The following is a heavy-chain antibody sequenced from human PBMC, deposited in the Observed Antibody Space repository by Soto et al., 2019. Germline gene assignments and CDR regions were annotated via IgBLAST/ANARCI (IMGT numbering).Heavy chain of an antibody. CDR2: INPNSGGT. CDR3: ARISQYTYEESYSSGWYYFDY. J-gene: IGHJ4*02. V-gene: IGHV1-2*04. CDR1: GYTFTGYY. D-gene: IGHD6-19*01. Sequence: QVQLVQSGAEVKKPGASVNVSCKASGYTFTGYYMHWVRQAPGQGLEWMGWINPNSGGTNYAQKFQGWVTMTRDTSISTAYMELSRLRSDDTAVYYCARISQYTYEESYSSGWYYFDYWGQGTLVTVSS.